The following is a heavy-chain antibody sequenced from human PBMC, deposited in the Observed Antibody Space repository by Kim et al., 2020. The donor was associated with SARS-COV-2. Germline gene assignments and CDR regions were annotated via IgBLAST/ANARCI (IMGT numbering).Heavy chain of an antibody. J-gene: IGHJ4*02. Sequence: VKGRFTSSRDNSKNTLYLQMNSLRAEDTAVYYCAKGKTIFGVVIKYYFDYWGQGTLVTVSS. D-gene: IGHD3-3*01. V-gene: IGHV3-23*01. CDR3: AKGKTIFGVVIKYYFDY.